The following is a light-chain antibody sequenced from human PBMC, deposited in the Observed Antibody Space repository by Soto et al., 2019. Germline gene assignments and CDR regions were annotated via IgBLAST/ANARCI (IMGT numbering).Light chain of an antibody. CDR3: QVWYSSSDHVV. CDR1: NIGSKS. J-gene: IGLJ2*01. V-gene: IGLV3-21*04. CDR2: YDS. Sequence: SYELTQPPSVSVAPGKTARITGGGNNIGSKSVQWYQQKPGQAPVLVIYYDSDRPSGIPERFSGSNSGNTATLTISRVEDGDDADYDCQVWYSSSDHVVFGGGTKLTVL.